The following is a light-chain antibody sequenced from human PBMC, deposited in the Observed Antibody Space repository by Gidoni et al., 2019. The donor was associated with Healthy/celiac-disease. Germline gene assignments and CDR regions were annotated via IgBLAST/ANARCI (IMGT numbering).Light chain of an antibody. CDR1: QSVSSSY. Sequence: EIVLTQSPGTLSLSPGERATLSCRASQSVSSSYLAWYQQKPGLAPRLLIYGASSRATGIPDRFSGSGSGTDFTLTISRLEPEDCAVYYCQQYGSSPSWTFGQGTKVEIK. CDR2: GAS. CDR3: QQYGSSPSWT. V-gene: IGKV3-20*01. J-gene: IGKJ1*01.